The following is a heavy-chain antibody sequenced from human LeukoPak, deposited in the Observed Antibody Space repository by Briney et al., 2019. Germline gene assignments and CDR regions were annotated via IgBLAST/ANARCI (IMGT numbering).Heavy chain of an antibody. J-gene: IGHJ4*02. CDR2: IYYSGST. CDR3: ARGIRGSGWAYYFDY. V-gene: IGHV4-59*01. D-gene: IGHD6-19*01. Sequence: SETLSLTCTVSGGSISSYYWSWIRQPPGKGLEWIGYIYYSGSTNYNPSLKSRVTMSVDTSKNQFSLKLSSVTAADTAVYYCARGIRGSGWAYYFDYWGQGTLVTVSS. CDR1: GGSISSYY.